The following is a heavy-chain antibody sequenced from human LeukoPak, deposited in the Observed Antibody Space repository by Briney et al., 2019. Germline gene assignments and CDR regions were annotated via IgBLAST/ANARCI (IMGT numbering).Heavy chain of an antibody. Sequence: GGSLRLSCAASGFIFISYWMSWVRQAQGKGREWLANIKQDGSAKNYVDSVKGRFTISRDNAKNSLYLQLNSLRAEDTAVYYCAGCAGNSCYFDYWGQGTLVIVSS. D-gene: IGHD1-1*01. CDR2: IKQDGSAK. CDR1: GFIFISYW. V-gene: IGHV3-7*01. CDR3: AGCAGNSCYFDY. J-gene: IGHJ4*02.